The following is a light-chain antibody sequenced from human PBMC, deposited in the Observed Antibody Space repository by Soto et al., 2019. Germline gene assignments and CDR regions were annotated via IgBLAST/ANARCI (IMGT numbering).Light chain of an antibody. V-gene: IGKV3-15*01. Sequence: EIVMTQPPATLSVSPGERATLSCRATQSVSSNLAWYQQKPGQAPSLLIYDASTRATCIPARFSGSGSGTEFTLTISSMHSEDFAVFYWQQYNNWPPGWTGGQGTIVEIK. CDR1: QSVSSN. CDR2: DAS. CDR3: QQYNNWPPGWT. J-gene: IGKJ1*01.